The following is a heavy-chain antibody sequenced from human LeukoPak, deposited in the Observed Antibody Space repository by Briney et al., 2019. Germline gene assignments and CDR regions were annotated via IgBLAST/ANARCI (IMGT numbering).Heavy chain of an antibody. CDR3: ARTYYDFWSGYPYYMDV. D-gene: IGHD3-3*01. V-gene: IGHV1-8*01. CDR2: MNPNSGNT. CDR1: GYTFTSYD. J-gene: IGHJ6*03. Sequence: ASVKVSCKAPGYTFTSYDINWVRQATGQGLEWMGWMNPNSGNTGYAQKFQGRVTMTRNTSISTAYMELSSLRSEDTAVYYCARTYYDFWSGYPYYMDVWGKGTTVTVSS.